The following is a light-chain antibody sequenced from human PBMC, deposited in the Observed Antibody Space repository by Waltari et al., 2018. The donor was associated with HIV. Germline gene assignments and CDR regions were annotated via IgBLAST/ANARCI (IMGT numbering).Light chain of an antibody. J-gene: IGLJ2*01. V-gene: IGLV7-43*01. CDR3: LLYYSGVVI. Sequence: QAVVTQEPSLTVSPGATVTLSCASSTGTVTTANYPGWFQQKPGQAPRSLIYSSAKKPPWTPARVSGYPLGGGAALAVSGVQPEDEAEYYCLLYYSGVVIFGGGTKLTVL. CDR2: SSA. CDR1: TGTVTTANY.